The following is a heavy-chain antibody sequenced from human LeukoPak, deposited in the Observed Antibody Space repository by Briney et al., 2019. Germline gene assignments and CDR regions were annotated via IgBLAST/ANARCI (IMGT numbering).Heavy chain of an antibody. CDR3: ARMAGYCSGGSYCSFAFDI. D-gene: IGHD2-15*01. CDR1: GFTLSNYN. V-gene: IGHV3-21*01. Sequence: GGSLRLSCAASGFTLSNYNMNWVRQAPGKGLEWVSSISSSSSYIYYADSVKGRFTISRDNAKNSLSLQMNSLRAEDTAVYYCARMAGYCSGGSYCSFAFDIWGQGTMVTVPS. CDR2: ISSSSSYI. J-gene: IGHJ3*02.